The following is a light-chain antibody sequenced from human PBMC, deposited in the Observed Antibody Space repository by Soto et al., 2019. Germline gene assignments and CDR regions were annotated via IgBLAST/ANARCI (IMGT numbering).Light chain of an antibody. CDR3: RSYTTSSTLV. CDR1: SSDVGGYNY. J-gene: IGLJ2*01. Sequence: QSALTQPASVSGSPGQSITISCTGTSSDVGGYNYVSWYQQHPGKVPKLMIYDVSNRPSGVSNRFSGSKSGSTASLTISWLQAEDEADYYCRSYTTSSTLVFGGGTKLTVL. V-gene: IGLV2-14*01. CDR2: DVS.